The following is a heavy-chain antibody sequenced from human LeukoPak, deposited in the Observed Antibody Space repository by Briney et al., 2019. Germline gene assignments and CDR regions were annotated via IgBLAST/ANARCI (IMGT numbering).Heavy chain of an antibody. CDR2: ISYDGSNK. J-gene: IGHJ4*02. D-gene: IGHD3-9*01. V-gene: IGHV3-30*04. CDR3: AREPVTDDILAGPYFDY. Sequence: GGSLRLSCAASGFTFSSYAMHWVRQAPGKGPEWVAVISYDGSNKYYADSVKGRFTISRDNSKNTLYLQMNSLRAEDTAVYYCAREPVTDDILAGPYFDYWGQGTLVTVSS. CDR1: GFTFSSYA.